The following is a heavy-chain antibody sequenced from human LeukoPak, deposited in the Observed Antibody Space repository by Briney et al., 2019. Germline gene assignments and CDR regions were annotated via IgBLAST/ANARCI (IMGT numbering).Heavy chain of an antibody. D-gene: IGHD2-8*01. Sequence: PGGSLRLSCAASGFTFSSYDMHWVRQATGKGLEWVSAIGTAGDTYYPGSVRGRFTISRENAKNSLYLQMNSLRAEDTAVYYCAKDLLMRGEFDYWGQGTLVTVSS. J-gene: IGHJ4*02. V-gene: IGHV3-13*01. CDR3: AKDLLMRGEFDY. CDR1: GFTFSSYD. CDR2: IGTAGDT.